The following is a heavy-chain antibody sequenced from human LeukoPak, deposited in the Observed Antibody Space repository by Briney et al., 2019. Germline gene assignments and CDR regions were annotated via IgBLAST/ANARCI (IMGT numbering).Heavy chain of an antibody. CDR1: GFTFRSYG. Sequence: GGSLRLSCAASGFTFRSYGMHWVGQAPGKGLDWVAYIQNDGSNEQYADSVKGRFSISRDSSKNILYLQMNSLRAEDTAVYYCAKDRCSNGIGCYYYYMDVWGKGTTVTISS. CDR2: IQNDGSNE. J-gene: IGHJ6*03. CDR3: AKDRCSNGIGCYYYYMDV. V-gene: IGHV3-30*02. D-gene: IGHD2-8*01.